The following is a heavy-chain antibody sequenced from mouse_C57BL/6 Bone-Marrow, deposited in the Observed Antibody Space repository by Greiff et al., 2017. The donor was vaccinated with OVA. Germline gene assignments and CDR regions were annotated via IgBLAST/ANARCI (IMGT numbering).Heavy chain of an antibody. V-gene: IGHV3-6*01. Sequence: DVKLVESGPGLVKPSQSLSLTCSVTGYSITSGYYWNWIRQFPGNKLEWMGYISYDGSNNYNPSLKNRISITRDTSKNQFFLKLNSVTTEDTATYYCARDRGLCPYYFDYWGQGTTLTVSS. J-gene: IGHJ2*01. CDR2: ISYDGSN. CDR3: ARDRGLCPYYFDY. CDR1: GYSITSGYY. D-gene: IGHD1-1*02.